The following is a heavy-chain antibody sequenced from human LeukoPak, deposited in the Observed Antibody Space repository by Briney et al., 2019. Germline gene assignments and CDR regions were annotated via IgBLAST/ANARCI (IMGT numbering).Heavy chain of an antibody. D-gene: IGHD2-15*01. CDR1: GASISSISYY. CDR2: IHYSGST. CDR3: ARGYCSGGSCYSYYYYNYMDV. J-gene: IGHJ6*03. Sequence: SETLSLTCTVSGASISSISYYWAWIRQPPGKGLEWIGSIHYSGSTYYNPSLKSRVTISVDTSKNQFSLKLSSVTAADTAVYYCARGYCSGGSCYSYYYYNYMDVWGKGTTVTVSS. V-gene: IGHV4-39*07.